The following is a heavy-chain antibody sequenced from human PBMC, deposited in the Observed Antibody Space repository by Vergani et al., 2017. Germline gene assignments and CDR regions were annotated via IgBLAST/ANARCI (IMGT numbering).Heavy chain of an antibody. J-gene: IGHJ6*03. D-gene: IGHD3-9*01. V-gene: IGHV1-69*01. CDR1: GGTFSSYA. Sequence: QVQLVQSGAEVKKPGSSVKVSCKASGGTFSSYAISWVRQAPGQGLEWMGGIIPIFGTANYAQKFQGRVTITADESTSTAYMELSSLRSEDTAVYYCARVGTISMTTQTRYYYMDVWGKGTTVTVSS. CDR3: ARVGTISMTTQTRYYYMDV. CDR2: IIPIFGTA.